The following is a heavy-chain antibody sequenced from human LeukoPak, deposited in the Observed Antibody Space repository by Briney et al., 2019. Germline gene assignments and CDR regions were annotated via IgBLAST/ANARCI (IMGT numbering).Heavy chain of an antibody. CDR1: SFSFSNYW. D-gene: IGHD3-10*01. J-gene: IGHJ4*02. CDR3: ARDIVSGSGGLDY. Sequence: PGGSLRLSCAASSFSFSNYWMHWVRQAPGKGLVWVSRVKSDGSNPSYADSVKGRFTISRDNAENMLYLQMNTLGAEDTAVYYCARDIVSGSGGLDYWGQGTLVTVSS. V-gene: IGHV3-74*01. CDR2: VKSDGSNP.